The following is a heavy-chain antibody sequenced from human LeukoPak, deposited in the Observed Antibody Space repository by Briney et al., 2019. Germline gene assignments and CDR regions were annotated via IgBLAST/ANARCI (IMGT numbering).Heavy chain of an antibody. D-gene: IGHD6-13*01. J-gene: IGHJ4*02. CDR1: GDPISSYSNYK. CDR2: IYYHGST. V-gene: IGHV4-61*01. CDR3: AREYSAFDY. Sequence: PSETLSLTCTVSGDPISSYSNYKWSWLRQPPGKGLEWIGYIYYHGSTNYNPSLKSRVTFSVDTSKNQFSLKLSSVTAAGAAVYYCAREYSAFDYWGQGTLVTVSS.